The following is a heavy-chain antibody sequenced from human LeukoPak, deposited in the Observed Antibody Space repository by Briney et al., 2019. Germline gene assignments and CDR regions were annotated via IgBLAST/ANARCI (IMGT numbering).Heavy chain of an antibody. CDR1: GYSIISGYY. Sequence: SETLSLTCTVSGYSIISGYYWGWIRQPPGKGLEWIGSIYHSGRTYYNPSLKSRVTISVDTSKNQFSLKLSSVTAADTAVYYCARAYYGSGSLVGFDPWGQGTLVTVSS. CDR2: IYHSGRT. V-gene: IGHV4-38-2*02. D-gene: IGHD3-10*01. J-gene: IGHJ5*02. CDR3: ARAYYGSGSLVGFDP.